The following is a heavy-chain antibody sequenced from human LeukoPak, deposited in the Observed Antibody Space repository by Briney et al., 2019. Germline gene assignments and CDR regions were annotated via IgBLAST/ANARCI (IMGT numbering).Heavy chain of an antibody. J-gene: IGHJ2*01. D-gene: IGHD1-14*01. CDR2: ISYDGSIK. Sequence: GRSLRLSCAASGFTFSSYAMHWVRQAPGKGLEWVAVISYDGSIKYYTDSVKGRFTISRDNSKNTLYLQMNSLRAEDTAVYYCAQLLDDNPIRWYFGLWGRGTLVTVSS. CDR1: GFTFSSYA. V-gene: IGHV3-30-3*01. CDR3: AQLLDDNPIRWYFGL.